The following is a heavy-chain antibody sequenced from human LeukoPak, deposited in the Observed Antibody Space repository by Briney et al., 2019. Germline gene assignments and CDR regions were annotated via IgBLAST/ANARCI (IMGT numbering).Heavy chain of an antibody. CDR3: ARGGEGSSSGWYADY. V-gene: IGHV1-46*01. CDR1: GDSFTSYY. D-gene: IGHD6-19*01. J-gene: IGHJ4*02. CDR2: INPSGGST. Sequence: ASVKVSCKASGDSFTSYYMHWVRQAPGQGLEWMGIINPSGGSTSYAQKFQGRVTMTRDMSTSTVYMELSSLRSEDTAVYYCARGGEGSSSGWYADYWGQGTLVTVSS.